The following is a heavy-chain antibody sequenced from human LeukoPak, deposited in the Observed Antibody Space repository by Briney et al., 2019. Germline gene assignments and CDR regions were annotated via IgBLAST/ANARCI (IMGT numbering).Heavy chain of an antibody. J-gene: IGHJ6*02. V-gene: IGHV3-33*01. CDR2: IWYDGSNK. Sequence: PEGSLRLSCAASGFTFSSYGMHWVRQAPGKGLEWVAVIWYDGSNKYYADSVKGRFTISRDNSKNTLYLQMNSLRAEDTAVYYCARDPNLQWLARSLYYYYYGMDVWGQGTTVTVSS. D-gene: IGHD6-19*01. CDR3: ARDPNLQWLARSLYYYYYGMDV. CDR1: GFTFSSYG.